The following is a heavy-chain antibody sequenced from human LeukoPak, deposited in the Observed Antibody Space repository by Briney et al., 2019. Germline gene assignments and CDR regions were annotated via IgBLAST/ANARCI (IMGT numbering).Heavy chain of an antibody. J-gene: IGHJ6*02. V-gene: IGHV4-34*01. Sequence: PSETLSLTCAVYGGSFSGYYWSWIRQPPGKGLEWIGEINDSGSTSYTPSLKNRVTISLDTSENQFSLKLFSMTAADTAVYYCARARFEVYTVRSLYYGMDVWGQGTTVTVSS. D-gene: IGHD4-17*01. CDR1: GGSFSGYY. CDR2: INDSGST. CDR3: ARARFEVYTVRSLYYGMDV.